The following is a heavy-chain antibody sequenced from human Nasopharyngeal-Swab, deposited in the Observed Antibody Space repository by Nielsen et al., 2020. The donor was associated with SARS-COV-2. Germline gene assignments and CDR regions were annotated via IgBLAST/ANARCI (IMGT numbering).Heavy chain of an antibody. V-gene: IGHV3-7*01. CDR2: IKQDGSEK. CDR1: GFTFSSYA. CDR3: ARDGYSYGYYYYYYMDV. D-gene: IGHD5-18*01. J-gene: IGHJ6*03. Sequence: GGSLRLSCAASGFTFSSYAMSWVRQAPGKGLEWVANIKQDGSEKNYVDSVKGRFTISRDNAKNSLYLQMNSLRAEDTAVYYCARDGYSYGYYYYYYMDVWGKGTTVTVSS.